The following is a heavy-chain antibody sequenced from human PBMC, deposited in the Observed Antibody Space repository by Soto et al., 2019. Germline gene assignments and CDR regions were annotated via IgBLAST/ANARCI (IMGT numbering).Heavy chain of an antibody. D-gene: IGHD3-10*01. CDR1: GFTFSSYW. CDR2: INSDGSST. Sequence: EVQLVESGGGLVQPGGSLRLSCAASGFTFSSYWMHWVRQAPGKGLVWVSRINSDGSSTSYADSVKGRFTISRDNAXXTLYLQMNSLRAEDTAVYYCARGGLWFGESIPFDYWGQGTLVTVSS. CDR3: ARGGLWFGESIPFDY. J-gene: IGHJ4*02. V-gene: IGHV3-74*01.